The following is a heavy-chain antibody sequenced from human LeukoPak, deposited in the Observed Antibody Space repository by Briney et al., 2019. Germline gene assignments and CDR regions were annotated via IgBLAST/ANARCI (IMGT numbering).Heavy chain of an antibody. D-gene: IGHD1-1*01. Sequence: GGSLRLSCAVSGITLSNYGMSWIRQAPGKGLEWVSYISSSGSTIYYADFVKGRFTISRDNAKNSLYLQMNSLRAEDTAVYFCARVTTNGYFEYWGQGSLVTVSP. CDR1: GITLSNYG. CDR3: ARVTTNGYFEY. CDR2: ISSSGSTI. J-gene: IGHJ4*02. V-gene: IGHV3-11*01.